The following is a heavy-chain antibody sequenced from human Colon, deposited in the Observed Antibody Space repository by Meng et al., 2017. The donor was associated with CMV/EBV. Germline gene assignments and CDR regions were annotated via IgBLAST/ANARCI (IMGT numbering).Heavy chain of an antibody. CDR2: IYSGGST. CDR3: ARRSNFGPTNNYAMDV. J-gene: IGHJ6*02. V-gene: IGHV3-53*01. D-gene: IGHD3-3*02. CDR1: GFTVSSNY. Sequence: GESLKISCAASGFTVSSNYMSWVRQAPGKGLEWVSVIYSGGSTYYADSVKGRFTISRDNSKNSLYLQMNSLRAEDTALYYCARRSNFGPTNNYAMDVWGQGTTVTVSS.